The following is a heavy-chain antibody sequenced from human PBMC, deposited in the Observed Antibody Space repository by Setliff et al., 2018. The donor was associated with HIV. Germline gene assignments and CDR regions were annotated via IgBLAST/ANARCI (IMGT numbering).Heavy chain of an antibody. CDR2: IYPGDSDT. J-gene: IGHJ4*02. V-gene: IGHV5-51*01. CDR3: ARHGGGNRYNNFWSGYYPFFDH. CDR1: GYSFTTYW. Sequence: LGESLKISCKGSGYSFTTYWIGWVRQMPGKGLEWMGIIYPGDSDTRYSPSFQGQVTISADKSISTAYLQWSSLKGSDTAMYYCARHGGGNRYNNFWSGYYPFFDHWGQGTLVTVSS. D-gene: IGHD3-3*01.